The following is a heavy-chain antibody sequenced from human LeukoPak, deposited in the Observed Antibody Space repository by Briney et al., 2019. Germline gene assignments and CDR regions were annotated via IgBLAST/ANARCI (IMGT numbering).Heavy chain of an antibody. CDR1: GDSISSTNYY. CDR3: ATSGWYLLPGVY. J-gene: IGHJ4*02. Sequence: SETLSLTCTVSGDSISSTNYYWGWIRQPPGKGLEWIGSIYYSGSTYYNPSLESRVTISVDTSKNQFSLRLSSVTAADTAVYYCATSGWYLLPGVYWGQGTLVTVSS. V-gene: IGHV4-39*01. D-gene: IGHD6-19*01. CDR2: IYYSGST.